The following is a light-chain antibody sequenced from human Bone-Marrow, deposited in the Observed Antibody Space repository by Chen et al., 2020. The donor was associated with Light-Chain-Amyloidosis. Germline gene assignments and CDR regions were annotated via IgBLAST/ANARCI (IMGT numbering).Light chain of an antibody. J-gene: IGKJ3*01. CDR1: QSVLYSSNNENY. CDR3: QQYYSTPFT. V-gene: IGKV4-1*01. Sequence: DFVMTQSPDSLAVSLGERATINCKSSQSVLYSSNNENYLARYQQKPGQPPKLLIRWASTRESGVPDRCSGSGSGTDFTLTISSPQAEDVAVYYCQQYYSTPFTFGPGTKVDIK. CDR2: WAS.